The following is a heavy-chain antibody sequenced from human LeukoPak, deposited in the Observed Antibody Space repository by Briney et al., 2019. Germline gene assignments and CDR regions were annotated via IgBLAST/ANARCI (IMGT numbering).Heavy chain of an antibody. D-gene: IGHD1-1*01. CDR3: ARGGTFVSDY. CDR1: GFTFSSYA. J-gene: IGHJ4*02. Sequence: PGGSLRLSCAASGFTFSSYAMSWVRQAPGKGLEWVSAISGSGGSTYYADSVKGRFTTSRDNSKNTLYQQMDSLRAEDTAVYYCARGGTFVSDYWGQGTLVTVSS. CDR2: ISGSGGST. V-gene: IGHV3-23*01.